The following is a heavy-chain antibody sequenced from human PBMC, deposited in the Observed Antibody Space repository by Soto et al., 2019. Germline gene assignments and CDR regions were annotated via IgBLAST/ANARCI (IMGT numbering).Heavy chain of an antibody. CDR1: GYTFTSYG. CDR2: ISAYNGNT. J-gene: IGHJ3*01. D-gene: IGHD3-10*01. CDR3: ARPDGWFGENTHGFEL. V-gene: IGHV1-18*04. Sequence: QVQLVHSGAEVKKPGASVKVSCKASGYTFTSYGISWVRQAPGQGLEWMGWISAYNGNTNYAQKFQGRVNMTTDTPTSTVFMELRSRRSDATAVYYCARPDGWFGENTHGFELWGQGTMVTVSS.